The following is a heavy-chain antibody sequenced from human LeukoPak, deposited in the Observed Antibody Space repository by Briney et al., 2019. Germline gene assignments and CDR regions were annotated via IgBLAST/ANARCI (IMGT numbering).Heavy chain of an antibody. CDR2: ISNNGITT. Sequence: GGSLRLSCVGSGFTFSNFWMHWVRHAPGKGPVWVSRISNNGITTTDADSVRGRFTISRDNAKNTLYLQMNSLGAEDTAVYYCAKDGVYYDFWSGYFERRGNWFDPWGQGTLVTVSS. CDR3: AKDGVYYDFWSGYFERRGNWFDP. J-gene: IGHJ5*02. CDR1: GFTFSNFW. V-gene: IGHV3-74*03. D-gene: IGHD3-3*01.